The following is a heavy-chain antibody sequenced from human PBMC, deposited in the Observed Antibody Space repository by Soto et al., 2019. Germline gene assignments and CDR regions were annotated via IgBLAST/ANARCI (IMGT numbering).Heavy chain of an antibody. V-gene: IGHV4-59*01. D-gene: IGHD3-22*01. J-gene: IGHJ4*02. CDR3: ARATYYYDSSGYYGYYFDY. CDR1: GGSISSYY. CDR2: IYYSGST. Sequence: SETLSLTCTASGGSISSYYWSWIRQPPGKGLEWIGYIYYSGSTNYNSSLKSRVTISVDTSKNQLSLKLSSVTAADTAVYYCARATYYYDSSGYYGYYFDYWGQGTLVTVLL.